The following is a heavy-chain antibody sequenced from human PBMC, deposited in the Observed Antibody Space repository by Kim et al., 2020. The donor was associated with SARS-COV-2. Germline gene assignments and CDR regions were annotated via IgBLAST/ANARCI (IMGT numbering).Heavy chain of an antibody. CDR2: ISYDGSNK. Sequence: GGSLRLSCAASGFTFSSYGMHWVRQAPGKGLEWVAVISYDGSNKYYADSVKGRFTISRDNSKNTLYLQMNSLRADDTAVYYCAKDISLRCLEWLSPYYYYGMDGWGQGTTVTVSS. V-gene: IGHV3-30*18. CDR1: GFTFSSYG. J-gene: IGHJ6*02. D-gene: IGHD3-3*01. CDR3: AKDISLRCLEWLSPYYYYGMDG.